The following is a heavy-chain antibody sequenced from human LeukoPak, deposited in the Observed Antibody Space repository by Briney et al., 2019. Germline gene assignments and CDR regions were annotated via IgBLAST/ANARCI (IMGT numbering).Heavy chain of an antibody. CDR1: GGTFSGYA. Sequence: SVKASCKASGGTFSGYAISWVRQAPGQGLEWMGGIIPIFGTANYAQKFQGRVTITADESTSTAYMELSSLRSEDTAVYYCARDEDGSGYDFGYWGQGTLVTVSS. CDR2: IIPIFGTA. CDR3: ARDEDGSGYDFGY. V-gene: IGHV1-69*13. D-gene: IGHD5-12*01. J-gene: IGHJ4*02.